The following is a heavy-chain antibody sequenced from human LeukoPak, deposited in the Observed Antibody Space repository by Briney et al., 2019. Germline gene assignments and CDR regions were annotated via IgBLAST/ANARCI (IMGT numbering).Heavy chain of an antibody. CDR1: GYTLTSYG. CDR3: AREREIVWLVQKREFDY. Sequence: ASVKVSCKASGYTLTSYGISWVRQAPGQGLEWMGWISAYNGNTHYAQKLQGRVTMTTDTSTSTVYMELRSLRSDDTAVYYCAREREIVWLVQKREFDYWGQGTLVTVSS. CDR2: ISAYNGNT. D-gene: IGHD6-19*01. V-gene: IGHV1-18*01. J-gene: IGHJ4*02.